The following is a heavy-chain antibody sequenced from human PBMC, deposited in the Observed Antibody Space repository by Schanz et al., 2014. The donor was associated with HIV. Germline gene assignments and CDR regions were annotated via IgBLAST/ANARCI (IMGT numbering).Heavy chain of an antibody. V-gene: IGHV1-2*02. CDR1: GYSFIGYY. CDR3: AREPSFSGLDV. D-gene: IGHD6-6*01. J-gene: IGHJ6*02. Sequence: QIQLVQSGAEMKKPGASVKVSCKASGYSFIGYYMHWVRQAPGQGPEWMGWINPNSGGTKYAQRFQGRVTMTRDTSISTAYMELSSLRYDDTAVYYCAREPSFSGLDVWGQGTTVIVSS. CDR2: INPNSGGT.